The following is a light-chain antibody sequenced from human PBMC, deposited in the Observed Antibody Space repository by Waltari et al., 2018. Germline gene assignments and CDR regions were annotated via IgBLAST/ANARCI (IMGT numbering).Light chain of an antibody. Sequence: IQLTQSPSSLSASVGDSVTITCRASQGISSYLAWYQQKPGKAPKLLIYAASTLQSGVPSRFSGSGSGTDFTLTISSLQPEDFATYYCQQLNSYFGQGTRLEIK. J-gene: IGKJ5*01. CDR3: QQLNSY. CDR1: QGISSY. CDR2: AAS. V-gene: IGKV1-9*01.